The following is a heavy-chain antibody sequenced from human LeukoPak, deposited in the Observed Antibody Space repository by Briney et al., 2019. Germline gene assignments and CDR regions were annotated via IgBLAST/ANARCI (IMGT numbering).Heavy chain of an antibody. Sequence: YSVKGRFTISRDNAENSMYLQMNNLRVEDTAVYYCAGLAIRAIDFSNPEFDPWGQGTLVTVSA. D-gene: IGHD4-11*01. V-gene: IGHV3-48*01. J-gene: IGHJ5*02. CDR3: AGLAIRAIDFSNPEFDP.